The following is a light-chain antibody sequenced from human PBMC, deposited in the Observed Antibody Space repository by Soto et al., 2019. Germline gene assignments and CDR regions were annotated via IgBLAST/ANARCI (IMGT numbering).Light chain of an antibody. CDR1: QSVCRNY. Sequence: IVLTQSPGTLSLSPGERATLSCRASQSVCRNYLAWYQQKPGQAPRLLIYAASNKITGITDRFSASVSGTDFTLTISRLEHEDFAVYHCQQYGSSPRTFGQGTKVEIK. CDR3: QQYGSSPRT. V-gene: IGKV3-20*01. CDR2: AAS. J-gene: IGKJ1*01.